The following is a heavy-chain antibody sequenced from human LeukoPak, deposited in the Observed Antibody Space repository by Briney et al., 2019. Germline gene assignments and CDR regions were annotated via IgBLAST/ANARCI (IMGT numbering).Heavy chain of an antibody. V-gene: IGHV3-21*01. J-gene: IGHJ3*02. CDR3: ARVRWELDYDAFDI. Sequence: GGSLRLSCAAPGFTFSSYSMNWVRQAPGKGLEWVSSISSSSSYIYYADSVKGRFTISRDNAKNSLYLQMNSLRAEDTAVYYCARVRWELDYDAFDIWGQGTMVTVSS. CDR1: GFTFSSYS. CDR2: ISSSSSYI. D-gene: IGHD1-26*01.